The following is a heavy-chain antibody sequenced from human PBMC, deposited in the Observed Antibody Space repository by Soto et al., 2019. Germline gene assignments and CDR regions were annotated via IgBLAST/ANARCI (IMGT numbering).Heavy chain of an antibody. CDR2: INHSGRT. CDR1: GGSFNGYY. D-gene: IGHD2-15*01. Sequence: SETLSLTCAVYGGSFNGYYWGWLHQPPGKGLEWIGEINHSGRTNYNPSLKSRVTISVDTSKNQFSLKLSSVIAADTAVYYCARGRGIVVVRERTTVSHFEYWGQGTLVTVSS. CDR3: ARGRGIVVVRERTTVSHFEY. V-gene: IGHV4-34*01. J-gene: IGHJ4*02.